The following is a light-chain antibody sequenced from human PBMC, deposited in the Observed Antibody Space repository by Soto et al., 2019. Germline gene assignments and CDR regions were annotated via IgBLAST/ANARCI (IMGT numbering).Light chain of an antibody. CDR1: SXXVGGYNY. CDR2: DVS. CDR3: NSYTSSXTPLYVV. V-gene: IGLV2-14*01. Sequence: QSVLTQPASVSGSPGQSITIXXTGXSXXVGGYNYVSWYQQHPGKAPKLMIYDVSNRPSGVSNRFSGSKSGNTASLTISGLQAEDEADYYCNSYTSSXTPLYVVFGGGTKLTVL. J-gene: IGLJ2*01.